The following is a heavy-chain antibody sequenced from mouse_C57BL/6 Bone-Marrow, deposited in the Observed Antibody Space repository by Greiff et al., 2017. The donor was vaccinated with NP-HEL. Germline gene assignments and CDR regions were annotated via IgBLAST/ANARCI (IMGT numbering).Heavy chain of an antibody. CDR3: ARTAMVTTTYYFDY. Sequence: EVQLVESGAELVRPGSSVQMSCKTSGYTFTSYGINWVKQRPGQGLEWIGYIYIGNGYTVYNEKFKGKATLTSDASSSTAYMQLSSLTSEDSAIYFCARTAMVTTTYYFDYWGQGTTLTVSS. CDR1: GYTFTSYG. V-gene: IGHV1-58*01. CDR2: IYIGNGYT. D-gene: IGHD2-2*01. J-gene: IGHJ2*01.